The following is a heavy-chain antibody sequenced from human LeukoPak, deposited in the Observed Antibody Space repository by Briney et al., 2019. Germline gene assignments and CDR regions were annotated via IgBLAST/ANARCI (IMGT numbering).Heavy chain of an antibody. D-gene: IGHD6-19*01. CDR3: ARSTGGWSYFDH. Sequence: SETLSLTCTVSGGSIRSDYWNWIRQPPGKGLEWIGYIYDSGSTNYNPSLNSRATISEDMSKNQFSLKVRSVTAADTAVYYCARSTGGWSYFDHWGQGILVTVSS. V-gene: IGHV4-59*01. J-gene: IGHJ4*02. CDR2: IYDSGST. CDR1: GGSIRSDY.